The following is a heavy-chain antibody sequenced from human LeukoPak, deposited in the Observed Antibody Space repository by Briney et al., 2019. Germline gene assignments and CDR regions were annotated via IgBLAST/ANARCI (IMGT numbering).Heavy chain of an antibody. CDR1: GGSISSYY. V-gene: IGHV4-59*08. CDR2: IYYSGST. CDR3: ARTRYWSSISCYTVTQSGYDPFDI. J-gene: IGHJ3*02. D-gene: IGHD2-2*02. Sequence: SETLSLTCTVSGGSISSYYWSWIRQPPGKGLEWIGYIYYSGSTNYNPSLKSRVTISVDTSKNQFSLKLSSVTAADTAVYYCARTRYWSSISCYTVTQSGYDPFDIGVIPTRLTVSS.